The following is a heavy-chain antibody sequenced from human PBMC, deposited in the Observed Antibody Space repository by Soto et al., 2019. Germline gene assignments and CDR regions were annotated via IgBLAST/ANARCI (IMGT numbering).Heavy chain of an antibody. CDR3: TTGSVEGV. CDR1: GFSFSNAW. D-gene: IGHD2-15*01. V-gene: IGHV3-15*07. CDR2: IKRKIDGEAT. Sequence: EVQLVESGGGLVKPGGSLRLACAASGFSFSNAWMNWVRQAPGKGLEWVGRIKRKIDGEATDYAGPVKGRFTVFRDDSKSARYLQMNSLKGYDTAVYYCTTGSVEGVWGQGTTVTVS. J-gene: IGHJ6*02.